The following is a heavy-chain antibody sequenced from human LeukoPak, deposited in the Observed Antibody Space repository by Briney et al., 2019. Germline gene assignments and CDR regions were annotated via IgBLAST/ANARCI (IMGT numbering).Heavy chain of an antibody. CDR2: IKQYGSEK. D-gene: IGHD2-15*01. CDR1: GFTFNIHL. V-gene: IGHV3-7*01. CDR3: ARDNTYYSGGRYYDRFDQ. J-gene: IGHJ4*02. Sequence: GEPLRLSCAPSGFTFNIHLVTGVPQAPGKAREGVANIKQYGSEKNYVDSEKGRFTISRDNARTSLYLQMNSLTAEDTAVYYCARDNTYYSGGRYYDRFDQWGQGTLVTVSS.